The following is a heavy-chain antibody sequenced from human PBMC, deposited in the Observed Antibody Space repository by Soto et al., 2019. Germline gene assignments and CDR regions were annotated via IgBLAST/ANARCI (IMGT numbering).Heavy chain of an antibody. V-gene: IGHV3-53*04. CDR1: GFSVSDNY. CDR2: IYSGGGT. J-gene: IGHJ6*04. CDR3: ARKADSIPSGGDV. D-gene: IGHD3-10*01. Sequence: EVQLVESGGGLVQPGGSLRLSCAASGFSVSDNYMTWVRQAPGMGPEWVSLIYSGGGTAYADSVKGRFTISRHNSQNTLYLQMNCLRPEDTAVYYFARKADSIPSGGDVWGKGTAVTVSS.